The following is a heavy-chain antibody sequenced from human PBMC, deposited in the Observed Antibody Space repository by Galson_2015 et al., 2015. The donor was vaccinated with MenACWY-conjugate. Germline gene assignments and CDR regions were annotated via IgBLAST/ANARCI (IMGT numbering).Heavy chain of an antibody. CDR2: VDRVGAT. D-gene: IGHD2-8*01. CDR1: GFSVTDNY. Sequence: SLRLSCAVSGFSVTDNYLSWVRQAPGKGPEWIAMVDRVGATIYADSVRGRFTVSRDNFKNTVILQMNGLRAEDTAVYRCSRGYDWCSYFRAWGQGAQVTVSS. V-gene: IGHV3-53*01. J-gene: IGHJ5*02. CDR3: SRGYDWCSYFRA.